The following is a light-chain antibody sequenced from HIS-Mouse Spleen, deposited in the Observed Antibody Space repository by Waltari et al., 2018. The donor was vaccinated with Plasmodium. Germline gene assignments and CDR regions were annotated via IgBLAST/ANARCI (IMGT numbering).Light chain of an antibody. CDR2: DVS. CDR1: SRAVGGYNF. Sequence: QSALTQPASVSGSPGQSITISCTGTSRAVGGYNFVSWYQQPPGQAHNLMIYDVSNRPSGVSNRVSGSKSGNTASLTISGLQAEDEADYYCSSYTSSSTLMVFGGGTKLTVL. CDR3: SSYTSSSTLMV. J-gene: IGLJ2*01. V-gene: IGLV2-14*03.